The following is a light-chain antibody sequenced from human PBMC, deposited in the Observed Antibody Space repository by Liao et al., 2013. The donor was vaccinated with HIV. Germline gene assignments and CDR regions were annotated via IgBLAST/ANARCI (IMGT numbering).Light chain of an antibody. CDR2: YDT. Sequence: SYVLTQPPSVSVAPGQTARISCGGNIGSQSVHWYQRRPGQAPILIIFYDTERSSGIPARFSGSTSESTATLTISGVEAGDEAEYYCQMWDSSGGHPTFGGGTKLTVL. J-gene: IGLJ2*01. CDR1: IGSQS. CDR3: QMWDSSGGHPT. V-gene: IGLV3-21*01.